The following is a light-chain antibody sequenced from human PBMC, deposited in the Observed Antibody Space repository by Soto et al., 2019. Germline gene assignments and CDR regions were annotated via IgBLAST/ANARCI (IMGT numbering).Light chain of an antibody. CDR2: DTN. CDR3: LLLYSGNRRV. Sequence: QAVVTQEPSLTVSPGETVTLTCGSSTGTVTRGHYPYWFQQRPGQAPTTLIYDTNNKYSWTPDRFSGSLLGGKAALTLSGAQPEDEGDYYCLLLYSGNRRVFGTGTKLTVL. V-gene: IGLV7-46*01. CDR1: TGTVTRGHY. J-gene: IGLJ1*01.